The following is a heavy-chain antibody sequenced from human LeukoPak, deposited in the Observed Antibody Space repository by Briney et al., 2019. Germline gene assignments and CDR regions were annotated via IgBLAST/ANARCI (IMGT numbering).Heavy chain of an antibody. CDR3: ARVWAARRTYYFDY. V-gene: IGHV1-2*02. Sequence: ASVKVSCKASGCTFTGYYMHWVRQAPGQGLEWMGWINPNSGGTNYAQKFQGRVTMTRDTSISTAYMELSRLRSDDTAVYYCARVWAARRTYYFDYWGQGTLVTVSS. CDR2: INPNSGGT. CDR1: GCTFTGYY. J-gene: IGHJ4*02. D-gene: IGHD6-6*01.